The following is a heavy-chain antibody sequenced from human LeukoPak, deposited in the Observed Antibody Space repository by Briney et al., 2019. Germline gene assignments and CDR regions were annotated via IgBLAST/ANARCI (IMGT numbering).Heavy chain of an antibody. Sequence: PGGSLRLSCAASGCSFINHWMHWVRQAPGKGLVWVSRINCGGSSTTYADSVKGRFTISIDNAKNTLYLQMNSLRDEDTAVYYCTRDVSQSSSWYGEFDYWGQGTQVTVSS. CDR2: INCGGSST. CDR3: TRDVSQSSSWYGEFDY. D-gene: IGHD6-13*01. J-gene: IGHJ4*02. CDR1: GCSFINHW. V-gene: IGHV3-74*03.